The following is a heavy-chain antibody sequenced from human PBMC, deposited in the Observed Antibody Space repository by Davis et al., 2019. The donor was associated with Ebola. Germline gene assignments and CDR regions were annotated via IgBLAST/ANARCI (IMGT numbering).Heavy chain of an antibody. Sequence: PGESLKISCVASGFTFRSYAVHWVRQAPGKGLEWVAVTSYDGSLKYYADSVKGRFTISRDNSEETLYLQMNSLRPEDTAVYYCARADRSPYCSGGACYYLDYWGQGTLVTVSS. CDR1: GFTFRSYA. CDR3: ARADRSPYCSGGACYYLDY. CDR2: TSYDGSLK. D-gene: IGHD2-15*01. V-gene: IGHV3-30-3*01. J-gene: IGHJ4*02.